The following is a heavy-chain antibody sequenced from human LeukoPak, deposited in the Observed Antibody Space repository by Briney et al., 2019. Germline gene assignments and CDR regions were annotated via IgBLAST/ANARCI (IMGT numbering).Heavy chain of an antibody. CDR2: IYSDNT. D-gene: IGHD4/OR15-4a*01. V-gene: IGHV3-53*01. CDR3: ARRAGAYSHPYDY. CDR1: GSTVSSNS. J-gene: IGHJ4*02. Sequence: GGSLRLSCTVSGSTVSSNSMSWVRQAPGKGLEWVSFIYSDNTHYSDSVKGRFTISRDNSKNTLYLQMNGLRAEDTAVYYCARRAGAYSHPYDYWGQGTLVTVSS.